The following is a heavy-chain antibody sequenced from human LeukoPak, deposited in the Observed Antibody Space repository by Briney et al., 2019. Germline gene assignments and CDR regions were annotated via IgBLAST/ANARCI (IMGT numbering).Heavy chain of an antibody. CDR1: GDSVSSNSAA. D-gene: IGHD5-12*01. Sequence: SQTLSLTCAISGDSVSSNSAAWSWIRQSPSRGLEWLGRTYYRSKWYNDYAVSVKSRTTINPDTSKNQFSLHLNSVTPEDTAVYYCAREVSWVDYYYFDYWGRGTLVTVSS. V-gene: IGHV6-1*01. CDR2: TYYRSKWYN. J-gene: IGHJ4*02. CDR3: AREVSWVDYYYFDY.